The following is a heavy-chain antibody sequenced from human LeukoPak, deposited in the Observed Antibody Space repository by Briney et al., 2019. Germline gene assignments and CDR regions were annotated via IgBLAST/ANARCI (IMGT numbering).Heavy chain of an antibody. CDR3: AKDGGPNYDSSGYYSDDAFDI. J-gene: IGHJ3*02. D-gene: IGHD3-22*01. V-gene: IGHV4-59*12. CDR2: IYYSGST. Sequence: SETLSLTCTVSGGSINNYYWSWIRQPPGKGLEWIGYIYYSGSTKYNPSLKSRVTISVDTSKNQFSLKLSSVTAADTAIYYCAKDGGPNYDSSGYYSDDAFDIWGQGTMVTVSS. CDR1: GGSINNYY.